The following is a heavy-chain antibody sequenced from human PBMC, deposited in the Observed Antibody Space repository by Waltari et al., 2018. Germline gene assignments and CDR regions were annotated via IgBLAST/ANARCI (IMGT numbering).Heavy chain of an antibody. J-gene: IGHJ4*02. CDR1: GFSFSSYS. Sequence: EVQLLESGGGLVQPGGSLRLSCGVSGFSFSSYSMRWVRQAPGKGLEWVSSIRGSGDRTYYADSVKGRFSISRDNSKNTLDLQMHSLRADDTAIYYCARDVVVVAASDYFDYWGQGTLVTVSS. CDR2: IRGSGDRT. V-gene: IGHV3-23*01. D-gene: IGHD2-15*01. CDR3: ARDVVVVAASDYFDY.